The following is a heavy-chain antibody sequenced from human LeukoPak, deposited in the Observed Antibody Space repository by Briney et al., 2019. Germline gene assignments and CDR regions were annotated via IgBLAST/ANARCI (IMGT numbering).Heavy chain of an antibody. Sequence: GGSLRLSCAASGFTFSSYSMNWVRQAPGKGLEWVSSISSSSSYIYYADSVKGRFTISRDNAKNSLYLQMNSLRAEDTAVYYCASHSDFWSGDNWFDPWGQGTLVTVSS. J-gene: IGHJ5*02. CDR2: ISSSSSYI. D-gene: IGHD3-3*01. V-gene: IGHV3-21*01. CDR3: ASHSDFWSGDNWFDP. CDR1: GFTFSSYS.